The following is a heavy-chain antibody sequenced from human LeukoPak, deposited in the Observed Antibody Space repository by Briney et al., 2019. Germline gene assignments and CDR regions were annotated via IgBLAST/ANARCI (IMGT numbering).Heavy chain of an antibody. CDR2: ISSSSRYM. Sequence: PGGSLRLSCVASRFTFSDYRMTWVRQAPGKGLEWVSSISSSSRYMYYGDSVKGRFTISRDNAKNSLYLQMNSLRTEDTAVYYCARLRFGEFEDAFDIWGQGTMVTVSS. CDR3: ARLRFGEFEDAFDI. J-gene: IGHJ3*02. D-gene: IGHD3-10*01. V-gene: IGHV3-21*01. CDR1: RFTFSDYR.